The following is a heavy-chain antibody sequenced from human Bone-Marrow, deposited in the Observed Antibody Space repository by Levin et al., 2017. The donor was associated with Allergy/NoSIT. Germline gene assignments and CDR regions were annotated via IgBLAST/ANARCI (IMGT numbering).Heavy chain of an antibody. CDR2: ISGTGRHI. CDR1: GGNGAAYG. J-gene: IGHJ4*02. D-gene: IGHD2-2*01. Sequence: VASVKVSCAASGGNGAAYGRNGGRQAPGKGLEWVSSISGTGRHIYLADSLKGRFTISRDNAKNSLSLQMNNLRVEDTAVFYCAKDEGPFSSSFAFDCWGQGALVTVSS. V-gene: IGHV3-21*01. CDR3: AKDEGPFSSSFAFDC.